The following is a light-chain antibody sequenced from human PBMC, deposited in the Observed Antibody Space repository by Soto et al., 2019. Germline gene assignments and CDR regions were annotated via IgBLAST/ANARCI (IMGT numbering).Light chain of an antibody. V-gene: IGKV3D-20*02. CDR1: QSVSNNY. CDR3: QQRSNWPPRT. J-gene: IGKJ2*01. Sequence: EIVLTQSPGTLSLSPGERATLSCRASQSVSNNYLAWYQQKPGQAPRLLIYGASNRATGIPDRFSGSGSGTDFTLTISRLEPEDFAIYYCQQRSNWPPRTFGQGTKVDIK. CDR2: GAS.